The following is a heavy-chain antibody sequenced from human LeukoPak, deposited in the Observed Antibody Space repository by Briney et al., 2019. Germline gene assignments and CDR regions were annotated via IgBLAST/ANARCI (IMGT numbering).Heavy chain of an antibody. V-gene: IGHV4-59*12. J-gene: IGHJ6*02. Sequence: PSETLSLTCTVSGGSISSYYWSWIRQPPGKGLEWIGYIYYSGSTNYNPSLKSQVTISVDTSKNQFSLKLSSVTAADTAVYYCARLSSSWYPGMDVWGQGTTVTVSS. D-gene: IGHD6-13*01. CDR2: IYYSGST. CDR3: ARLSSSWYPGMDV. CDR1: GGSISSYY.